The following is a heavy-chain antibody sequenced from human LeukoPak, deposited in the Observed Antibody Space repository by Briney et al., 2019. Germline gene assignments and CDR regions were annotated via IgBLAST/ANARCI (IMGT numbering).Heavy chain of an antibody. J-gene: IGHJ4*02. D-gene: IGHD3-22*01. Sequence: PGGSLRLSCAPSGFPFSNAWMSWVRQAPGKGLGWVGRIKSKTDGGTTDYAAPVKGRFTISRDDSKNTLYLQMNSLKTEDTAVYYCTADYDSSGYGCFDYWGQGTLVTVSS. CDR2: IKSKTDGGTT. CDR1: GFPFSNAW. V-gene: IGHV3-15*01. CDR3: TADYDSSGYGCFDY.